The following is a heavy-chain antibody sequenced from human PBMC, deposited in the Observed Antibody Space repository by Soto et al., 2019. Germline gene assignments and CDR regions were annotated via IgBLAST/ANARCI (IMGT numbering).Heavy chain of an antibody. V-gene: IGHV3-30*18. D-gene: IGHD2-15*01. J-gene: IGHJ4*02. Sequence: GGSLRLSCAASGFTFSNYGMYWVRQAPGKGLEWVAVISYDGSNKYYEDSVKGRFTISRDNSKNTLYLQMNSLRAEDTAVYYCAKDRAGYCGGGSCYSIFDYWGQGTLVTVSS. CDR1: GFTFSNYG. CDR3: AKDRAGYCGGGSCYSIFDY. CDR2: ISYDGSNK.